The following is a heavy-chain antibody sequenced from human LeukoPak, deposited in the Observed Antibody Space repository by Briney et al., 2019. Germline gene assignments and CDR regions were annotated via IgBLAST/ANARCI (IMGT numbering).Heavy chain of an antibody. Sequence: SETLSLTCTVSGGSISSYYWSWLRQPPGKGLEWIGYIYYSGSTNYNPSLKSRVTISVDTSKNQLSLKLSSVTAADTAVYYCARSGSYSGNWFDPWGQGTLVTVSS. D-gene: IGHD1-26*01. CDR1: GGSISSYY. CDR3: ARSGSYSGNWFDP. CDR2: IYYSGST. J-gene: IGHJ5*02. V-gene: IGHV4-59*01.